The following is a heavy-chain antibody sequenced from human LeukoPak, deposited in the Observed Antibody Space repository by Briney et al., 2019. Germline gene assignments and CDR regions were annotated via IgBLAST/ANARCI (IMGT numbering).Heavy chain of an antibody. CDR2: ISAYNGNT. CDR3: ARGRLRYLDWTGAYSDY. J-gene: IGHJ4*02. D-gene: IGHD3-9*01. Sequence: ASVKVSCKASGYTFITHGLTWVRQAPGQGLEWMGWISAYNGNTIYAQTLQDRLTMTTDTSTSTAYMELRSLRSDDTAVYYCARGRLRYLDWTGAYSDYWGQGTLVTVSS. V-gene: IGHV1-18*01. CDR1: GYTFITHG.